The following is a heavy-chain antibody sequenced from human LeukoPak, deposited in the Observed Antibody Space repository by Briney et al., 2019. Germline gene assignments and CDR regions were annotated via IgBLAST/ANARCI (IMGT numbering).Heavy chain of an antibody. CDR3: ARPVVPAAIYNWFDP. Sequence: GGSLRLSCAASGFTFSSYAMHWVRQAPGKGLEWVAVISYDGSNKYYADSVKGRFTISRDNSKNTLYLQMNSLRAEDTAVYYCARPVVPAAIYNWFDPWGQGTLVTVSS. CDR2: ISYDGSNK. V-gene: IGHV3-30-3*01. J-gene: IGHJ5*02. D-gene: IGHD2-2*01. CDR1: GFTFSSYA.